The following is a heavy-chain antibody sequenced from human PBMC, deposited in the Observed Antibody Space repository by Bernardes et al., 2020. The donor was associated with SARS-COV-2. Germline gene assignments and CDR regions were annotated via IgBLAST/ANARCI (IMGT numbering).Heavy chain of an antibody. J-gene: IGHJ5*02. Sequence: SETLSLTCAVSGGSISSSNWWSWVRQPPGKGLEWIGEIYHSGSTNYNPSLKSRVTISVDKSKNQFSLKLSSVTAADTAVYYCAREAGGDIVVVPAASGWFDPWGQGTLVTVSS. CDR3: AREAGGDIVVVPAASGWFDP. CDR2: IYHSGST. D-gene: IGHD2-2*01. CDR1: GGSISSSNW. V-gene: IGHV4-4*02.